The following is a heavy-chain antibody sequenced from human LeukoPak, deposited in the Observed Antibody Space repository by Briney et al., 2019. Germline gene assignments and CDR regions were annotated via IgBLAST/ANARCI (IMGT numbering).Heavy chain of an antibody. V-gene: IGHV4-30-4*01. D-gene: IGHD3-22*01. CDR2: MYYSGST. Sequence: SQTLSLTCTVSGGSISSGDYYWSWIRQPPGKALEWIAYMYYSGSTHYNPSLKSRVTMSADTSKNQLSLKLSSVTAADTAVYYCARPYYYDSRIDPWGQGILVTVSS. CDR1: GGSISSGDYY. J-gene: IGHJ5*02. CDR3: ARPYYYDSRIDP.